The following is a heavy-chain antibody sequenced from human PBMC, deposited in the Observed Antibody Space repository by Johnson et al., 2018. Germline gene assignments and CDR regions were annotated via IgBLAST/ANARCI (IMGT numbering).Heavy chain of an antibody. CDR1: GFTVTTYS. CDR2: ISTSGNII. CDR3: ARDPGSGWLDSAGAFDI. V-gene: IGHV3-48*01. Sequence: VQLVQSGGGLVQPGGSLRLSCAVSGFTVTTYSMNWVRQVPGNGLEWVSYISTSGNIIYYEDSVKGRFIISRDRATNSLSLQMNGLRVDDTAVYYCARDPGSGWLDSAGAFDIWGQGTMVTVSS. D-gene: IGHD6-19*01. J-gene: IGHJ3*02.